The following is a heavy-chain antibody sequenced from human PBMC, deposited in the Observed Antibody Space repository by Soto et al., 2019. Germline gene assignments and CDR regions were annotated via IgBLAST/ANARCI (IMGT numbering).Heavy chain of an antibody. V-gene: IGHV3-30*18. CDR2: ISYDGSNK. Sequence: GGSLGLSCAASGFTFSSYGMHWVRQAPGKGLEWVAVISYDGSNKYYADSVKGRFTISRDNSKNTLYLQMNSLRAEDTAVYYCAKELRYFDWFPGGSYYYYGMDVWGQGTTVTVSS. D-gene: IGHD3-9*01. J-gene: IGHJ6*02. CDR1: GFTFSSYG. CDR3: AKELRYFDWFPGGSYYYYGMDV.